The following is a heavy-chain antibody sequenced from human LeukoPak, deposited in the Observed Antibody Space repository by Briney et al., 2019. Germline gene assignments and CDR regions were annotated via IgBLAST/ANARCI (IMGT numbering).Heavy chain of an antibody. CDR1: GDAFTGYY. V-gene: IGHV1-2*02. CDR2: INPNSGGT. Sequence: ASVKVSCEASGDAFTGYYMHWVRQAPGKGLEWMGWINPNSGGTNYAQKFQGRVTMTRDTSISTAYMELSRLRSDDTAVYYCARVGAHGYEAGYWGQGTLVTVSS. J-gene: IGHJ4*02. D-gene: IGHD5-18*01. CDR3: ARVGAHGYEAGY.